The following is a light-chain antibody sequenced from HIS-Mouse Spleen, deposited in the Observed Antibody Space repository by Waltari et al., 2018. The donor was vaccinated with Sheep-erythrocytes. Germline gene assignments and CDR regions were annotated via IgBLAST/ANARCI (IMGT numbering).Light chain of an antibody. CDR1: QSVSSY. CDR3: QQRSNWYT. V-gene: IGKV3-11*01. J-gene: IGKJ2*01. CDR2: DAS. Sequence: EIVLTQSPATLSLYPGERATLSCRASQSVSSYLAWYQHKPGQAPRLLIYDASNSATGIPARFSGSGSGADFTITSSSLEPEDFAVYCCQQRSNWYTFGQGTKLEIK.